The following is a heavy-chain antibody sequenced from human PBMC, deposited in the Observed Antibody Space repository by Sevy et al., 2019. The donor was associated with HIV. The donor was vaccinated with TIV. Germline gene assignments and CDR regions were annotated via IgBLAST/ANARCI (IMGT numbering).Heavy chain of an antibody. J-gene: IGHJ4*02. CDR2: INPDSGGS. Sequence: ASVKVSCQTSGYSFSDYYLNWIRQAPGQGLEWLGWINPDSGGSKAAEKFLGRLTMTSDTSISTVFMELTGLTSDDTAMYYCAREGLDDDSYLGVYWGQGTQVTVSS. CDR1: GYSFSDYY. CDR3: AREGLDDDSYLGVY. V-gene: IGHV1-2*02. D-gene: IGHD3-16*01.